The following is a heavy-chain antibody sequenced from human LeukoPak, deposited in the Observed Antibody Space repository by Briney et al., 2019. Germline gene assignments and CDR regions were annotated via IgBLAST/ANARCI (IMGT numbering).Heavy chain of an antibody. D-gene: IGHD3-3*01. Sequence: KTSETLSLTCAVYGGSFSGYYWSWIRQPPGKGLEWIGEINHSGSTNYNPSLKSRVTISVDTSKNQFSLKLSSVTAADTAAYYCARGRTIFGVVTLDYWGQGTLVTVSS. CDR3: ARGRTIFGVVTLDY. CDR1: GGSFSGYY. CDR2: INHSGST. J-gene: IGHJ4*02. V-gene: IGHV4-34*01.